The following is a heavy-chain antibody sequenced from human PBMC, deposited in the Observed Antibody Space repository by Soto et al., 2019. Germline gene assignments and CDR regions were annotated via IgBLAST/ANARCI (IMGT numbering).Heavy chain of an antibody. J-gene: IGHJ2*01. V-gene: IGHV1-8*01. Sequence: QVQLVQSGAEVKKPGASVKVSCKASGYTFTSYDINWVRQGTGQGLEWMGWMNPNSGNTGYARKFQGRVAMTRNTSISTAYMELSSLGSEDTAVYYCARGGRGAVPWYFDLWGRGTLVTVSS. CDR1: GYTFTSYD. CDR2: MNPNSGNT. CDR3: ARGGRGAVPWYFDL. D-gene: IGHD6-19*01.